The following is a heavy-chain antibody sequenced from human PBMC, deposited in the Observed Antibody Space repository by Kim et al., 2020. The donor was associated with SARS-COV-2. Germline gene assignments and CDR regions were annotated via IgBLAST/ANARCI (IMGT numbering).Heavy chain of an antibody. CDR2: ISSSSSYI. Sequence: GGSLRLSCAASGFTFSSYSMNWVRQAPGKGLEWVSSISSSSSYIYYADSVKGRFTISRDNAKNSLYLQMNSLRAEDTAVYYCARDWASNPQRGYSGYEWGPRTLVTVSS. J-gene: IGHJ4*02. V-gene: IGHV3-21*01. CDR3: ARDWASNPQRGYSGYE. D-gene: IGHD5-12*01. CDR1: GFTFSSYS.